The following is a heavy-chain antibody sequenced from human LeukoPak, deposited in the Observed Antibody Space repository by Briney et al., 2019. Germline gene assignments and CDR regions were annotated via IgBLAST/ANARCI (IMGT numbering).Heavy chain of an antibody. CDR3: AKGLSYCSSTSCYGGYFDY. D-gene: IGHD2-2*01. CDR1: GFTFSSYA. J-gene: IGHJ4*02. Sequence: GGSLSLSCAASGFTFSSYAMSWVRQAPGKGLEWVSAISGSGGSTYYADSVKGRFTISRDNSKNTLYLQMNSLRAEDTAVYYCAKGLSYCSSTSCYGGYFDYWGQGTLVTVSS. V-gene: IGHV3-23*01. CDR2: ISGSGGST.